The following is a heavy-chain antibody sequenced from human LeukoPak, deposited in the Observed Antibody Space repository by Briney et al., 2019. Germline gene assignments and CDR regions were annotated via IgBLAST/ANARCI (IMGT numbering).Heavy chain of an antibody. CDR3: AREDDFWSGYRLYYMDV. Sequence: SETLSLTCTVSGGSISSYYWSWIRQPAGKGLEWIGRIYTSGSTNYNPSLKSRVTISVDTSKNQFSLKLSSVTAADTAVYYCAREDDFWSGYRLYYMDVWGKGTTVTVSS. V-gene: IGHV4-4*07. J-gene: IGHJ6*03. CDR1: GGSISSYY. CDR2: IYTSGST. D-gene: IGHD3-3*01.